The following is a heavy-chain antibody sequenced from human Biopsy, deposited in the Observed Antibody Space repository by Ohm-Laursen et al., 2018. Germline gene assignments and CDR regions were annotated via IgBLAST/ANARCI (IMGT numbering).Heavy chain of an antibody. CDR2: ISSSGSFI. V-gene: IGHV3-21*01. D-gene: IGHD4-17*01. CDR1: GFTFSPYS. J-gene: IGHJ6*02. CDR3: GRGQTVAPGYYGMDV. Sequence: SLGLSCAASGFTFSPYSMNWVRQAPGQGLEWVSSISSSGSFIYFADSVKGRFTISRDNARNSLYLQMNSLRAEDTAVYYCGRGQTVAPGYYGMDVWGQGTTVTVSS.